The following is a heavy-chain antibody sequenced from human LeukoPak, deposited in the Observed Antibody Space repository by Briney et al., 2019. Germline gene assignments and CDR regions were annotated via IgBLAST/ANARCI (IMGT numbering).Heavy chain of an antibody. J-gene: IGHJ3*02. CDR2: IKSKTDGGTT. CDR1: GFTFSNAW. CDR3: TTAYDSSEDAFDI. D-gene: IGHD3-22*01. Sequence: TGGSLRLSCAASGFTFSNAWMSWVRQAPGKGLEWVGRIKSKTDGGTTDYAAPVKGRFTISRDDSKNTLYLQMNSLKTEDTAVYYCTTAYDSSEDAFDIWGQGTMVTVSS. V-gene: IGHV3-15*01.